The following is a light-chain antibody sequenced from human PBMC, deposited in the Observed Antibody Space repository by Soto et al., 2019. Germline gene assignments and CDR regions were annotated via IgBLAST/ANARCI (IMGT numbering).Light chain of an antibody. CDR3: QHYESLPT. CDR2: DAS. J-gene: IGKJ5*01. Sequence: DIQMTQSPSSLSASVGDRITITCQASQDIHVFLNWYQQKPGKAPKLLIYDASNLETGVPSRFSGSGSGSDFTLTINNLEPEDLATYYCQHYESLPTFGQGTRLEIK. CDR1: QDIHVF. V-gene: IGKV1-33*01.